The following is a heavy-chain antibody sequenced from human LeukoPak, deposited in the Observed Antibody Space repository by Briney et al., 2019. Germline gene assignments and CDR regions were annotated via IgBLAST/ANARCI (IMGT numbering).Heavy chain of an antibody. Sequence: GGSLRLSCAASGFTFSSYAMSWVRQAPGKGLEWVSAISGSGGSTYYADSVKGRFTISRDNSKNTLYLQMNSLRAEDTAVYYRAKDLIPYDILTGAFDYWGQGTLVTVSS. J-gene: IGHJ4*02. D-gene: IGHD3-9*01. CDR3: AKDLIPYDILTGAFDY. CDR1: GFTFSSYA. CDR2: ISGSGGST. V-gene: IGHV3-23*01.